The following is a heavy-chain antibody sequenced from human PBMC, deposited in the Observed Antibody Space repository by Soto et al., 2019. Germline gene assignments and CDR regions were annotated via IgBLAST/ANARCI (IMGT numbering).Heavy chain of an antibody. CDR1: GGFVSSGSYY. Sequence: QVQLQQWGAGLLKPSETLSLTCAVYGGFVSSGSYYWSWIRQPPGKGLEWIGEMSHSGGTHFNPSLKTRVTISVDTTKNQFSLKMSSVTAADTTLYYWARVERGTETTVVDAFDIWGPGTMVTVSS. J-gene: IGHJ3*02. V-gene: IGHV4-34*01. D-gene: IGHD1-1*01. CDR2: MSHSGGT. CDR3: ARVERGTETTVVDAFDI.